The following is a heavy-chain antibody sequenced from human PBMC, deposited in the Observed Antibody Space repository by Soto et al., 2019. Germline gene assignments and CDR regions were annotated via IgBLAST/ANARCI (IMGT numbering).Heavy chain of an antibody. CDR1: GYTCTIYG. J-gene: IGHJ6*02. V-gene: IGHV1-18*04. CDR2: ISAYNGNT. D-gene: IGHD3-22*01. CDR3: ARVSYYYDSSGYYSPYYYYGMDV. Sequence: ASVKVSCKASGYTCTIYGISGVLQSPLQGRDWMGWISAYNGNTNYAQKLQGRVTMTTDASTSTAYMELRSLRSDDTAVYYCARVSYYYDSSGYYSPYYYYGMDVWGQGTTVTVSS.